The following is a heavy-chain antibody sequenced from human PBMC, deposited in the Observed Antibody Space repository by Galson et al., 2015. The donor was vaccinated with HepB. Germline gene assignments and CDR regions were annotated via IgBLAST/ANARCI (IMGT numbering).Heavy chain of an antibody. Sequence: LSLTCTVSGGSISGSINNYYWNWIRQPAGKGLEWLGRIYIDGNTNYNPSLTNRITMSVDTSKNQFSLRLRSVTAADTALYYCTRERMRVNYLYYYMDVWGKGTTVTVSS. D-gene: IGHD2-8*01. CDR1: GGSISGSINNYY. CDR2: IYIDGNT. V-gene: IGHV4-61*02. CDR3: TRERMRVNYLYYYMDV. J-gene: IGHJ6*03.